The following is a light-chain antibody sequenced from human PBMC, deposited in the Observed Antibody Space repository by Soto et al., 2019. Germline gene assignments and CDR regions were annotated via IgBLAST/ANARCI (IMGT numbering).Light chain of an antibody. CDR3: QQYDSYSRPT. CDR1: QSISSW. J-gene: IGKJ4*01. Sequence: DIQMTQSPSTLSASVGDRVTITCRASQSISSWLAWYQQKPGKAPKLLIYDASSLESGVPSRFSGFGSGTEFTLAISSLQPEDFATYYCQQYDSYSRPTFGGGTKVDIK. CDR2: DAS. V-gene: IGKV1-5*01.